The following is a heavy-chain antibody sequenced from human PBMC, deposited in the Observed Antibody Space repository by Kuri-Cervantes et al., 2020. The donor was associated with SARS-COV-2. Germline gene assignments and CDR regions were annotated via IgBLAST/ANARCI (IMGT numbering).Heavy chain of an antibody. CDR2: IYTSGST. J-gene: IGHJ4*02. D-gene: IGHD3-16*02. Sequence: SETLSLTCTVSGGSISSGSYYWSWIRQPAGKGLEWIGRIYTSGSTNYNPSLKSRVTISVDTSKNQFSLKLSSVTAADTAVYYCASSRANMITFGGVIDNFDYWGQGTLVTVSS. CDR3: ASSRANMITFGGVIDNFDY. CDR1: GGSISSGSYY. V-gene: IGHV4-61*02.